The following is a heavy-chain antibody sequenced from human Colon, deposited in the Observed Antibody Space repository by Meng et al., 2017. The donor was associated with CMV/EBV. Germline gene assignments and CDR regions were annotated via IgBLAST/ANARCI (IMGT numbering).Heavy chain of an antibody. CDR2: LKPSSGDT. V-gene: IGHV1-8*01. J-gene: IGHJ4*02. CDR1: GYTVTQYG. CDR3: ARGIPDF. Sequence: SVKVGCKAAGYTVTQYGINWVRQATGQGIEWMGWLKPSSGDTSYAPGFQGRITMTRNTSVNTAYMELRSLSFEDTAIYFCARGIPDFWGQGTLVTVSS. D-gene: IGHD3/OR15-3a*01.